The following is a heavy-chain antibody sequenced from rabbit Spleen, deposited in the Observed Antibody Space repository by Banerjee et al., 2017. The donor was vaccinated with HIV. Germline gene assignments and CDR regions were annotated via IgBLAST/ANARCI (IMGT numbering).Heavy chain of an antibody. CDR1: GFSFSSSYY. V-gene: IGHV1S40*01. CDR2: IYGDSSGST. Sequence: QSLEESGGDLVKPEGSLTLTCTASGFSFSSSYYMCWVHQAPGKGLEYIAYIYGDSSGSTMYASWAKGRVTISKTSSTTVTLEMTSLTAADTATYFCARGSAAMTMVITGYYLNLWGPGTLVTVS. CDR3: ARGSAAMTMVITGYYLNL. D-gene: IGHD2-1*01. J-gene: IGHJ4*01.